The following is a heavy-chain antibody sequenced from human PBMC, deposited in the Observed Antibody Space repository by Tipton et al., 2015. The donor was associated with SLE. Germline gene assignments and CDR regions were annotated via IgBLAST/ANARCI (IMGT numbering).Heavy chain of an antibody. J-gene: IGHJ4*02. CDR2: IFYGGNT. CDR3: GRDVGYPTPFFGH. D-gene: IGHD1-1*01. CDR1: GGSISSSSW. V-gene: IGHV4-4*02. Sequence: TLSLTCVVSGGSISSSSWWSWVRQPPGKGLVWIGGIFYGGNTHYNASLKSRVTISLDKTRTKFSLELNCVTAADTAVSYCGRDVGYPTPFFGHWGQGPLVIIS.